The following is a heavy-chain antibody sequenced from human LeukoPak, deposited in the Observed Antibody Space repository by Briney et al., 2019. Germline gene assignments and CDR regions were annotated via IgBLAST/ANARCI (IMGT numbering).Heavy chain of an antibody. CDR3: ARVGDSSSWYYFDY. J-gene: IGHJ4*02. V-gene: IGHV4-59*01. CDR2: IYYSGST. D-gene: IGHD6-13*01. CDR1: GGSISSYY. Sequence: SETLSLTCTVSGGSISSYYWSWIRQPPGTGLERIGYIYYSGSTNYNPSLKSRVTISVDTSKNQFSLKLSSVTAADTAVYYCARVGDSSSWYYFDYWGQGTLVTVSS.